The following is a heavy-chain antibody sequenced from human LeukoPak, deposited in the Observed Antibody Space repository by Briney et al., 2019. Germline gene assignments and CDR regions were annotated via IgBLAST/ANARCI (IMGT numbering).Heavy chain of an antibody. CDR2: IYHSGTT. V-gene: IGHV4-4*02. J-gene: IGHJ5*02. D-gene: IGHD3-10*01. CDR1: GGSISNNNG. CDR3: GIKAPSGWLGKGWLDP. Sequence: SETLSLTCSVAGGSISNNNGWSWVRQAPGKGLEGIGNIYHSGTTHYNPALKTQSTISVDKSENKFFLKLNSVTAADTAVYYCGIKAPSGWLGKGWLDPWGQGTLVTVSS.